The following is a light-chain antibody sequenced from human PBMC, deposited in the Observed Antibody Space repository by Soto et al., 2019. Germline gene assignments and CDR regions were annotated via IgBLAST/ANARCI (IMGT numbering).Light chain of an antibody. CDR2: WAS. CDR1: QNILYSSNNKNY. J-gene: IGKJ2*01. CDR3: QQTFGTPPYT. V-gene: IGKV4-1*01. Sequence: DIVMTQSPDSLAVSLGERATINCKSSQNILYSSNNKNYLAWYQQKPGQPPKLLIYWASTRESGVPDRFSGSGSRTDFTLTISSLQAEDVAVYYCQQTFGTPPYTFAQGTKLEIK.